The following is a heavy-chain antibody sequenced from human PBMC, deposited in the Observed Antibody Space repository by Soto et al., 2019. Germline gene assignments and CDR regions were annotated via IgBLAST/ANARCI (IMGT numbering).Heavy chain of an antibody. Sequence: VKVSCKASGYTFTSYAMHWVRQAPGQRLEWMGWINAGNGNTKYSQKFQGRVTITRDTSASTAYMELSSLRSEDTAVYYCARWYYDYVWGSYRYYWFDPWGQGTLVTVSS. CDR3: ARWYYDYVWGSYRYYWFDP. CDR2: INAGNGNT. CDR1: GYTFTSYA. V-gene: IGHV1-3*01. J-gene: IGHJ5*02. D-gene: IGHD3-16*02.